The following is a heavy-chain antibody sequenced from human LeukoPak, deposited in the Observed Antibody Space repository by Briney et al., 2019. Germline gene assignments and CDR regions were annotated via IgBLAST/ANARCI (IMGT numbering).Heavy chain of an antibody. CDR1: GGSISCYY. V-gene: IGHV4-59*12. Sequence: SETLSLTCTASGGSISCYYCRWTRQPPGKGLEWIGYIYYSGSTNYNPSLKSRVIISVDTSKNQFSLKVNSVTAADTVVYYYARDTGSGRDYYFDYWGQGTLVTVSS. D-gene: IGHD2-15*01. CDR2: IYYSGST. J-gene: IGHJ4*02. CDR3: ARDTGSGRDYYFDY.